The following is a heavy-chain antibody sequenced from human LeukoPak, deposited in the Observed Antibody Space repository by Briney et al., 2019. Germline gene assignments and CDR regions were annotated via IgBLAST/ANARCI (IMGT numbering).Heavy chain of an antibody. Sequence: SVKVSCKASGGTFSSYAISWVRQAPGQGLEWMGGIIPIFGTANYAQKFQGRVTITADESTSTAYMELSSLRSEDTAVYYCATNPMTTGVFNYWGQGTLVTVSS. CDR2: IIPIFGTA. D-gene: IGHD4-23*01. J-gene: IGHJ4*02. CDR3: ATNPMTTGVFNY. V-gene: IGHV1-69*13. CDR1: GGTFSSYA.